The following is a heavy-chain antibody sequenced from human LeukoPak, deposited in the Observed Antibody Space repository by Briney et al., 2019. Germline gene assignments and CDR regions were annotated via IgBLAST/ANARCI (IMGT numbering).Heavy chain of an antibody. CDR3: AKGGSGYFADL. CDR1: GLPFRNYA. J-gene: IGHJ5*02. CDR2: ISNDGGGT. V-gene: IGHV3-23*01. D-gene: IGHD3-22*01. Sequence: GGSLRLSCAASGLPFRNYAMTWVRQAPGKGLQWVSAISNDGGGTTYADFVKGRFTISRDNSKNTLFLQMSSLRAEDTALYYCAKGGSGYFADLWGQGTLVTVSS.